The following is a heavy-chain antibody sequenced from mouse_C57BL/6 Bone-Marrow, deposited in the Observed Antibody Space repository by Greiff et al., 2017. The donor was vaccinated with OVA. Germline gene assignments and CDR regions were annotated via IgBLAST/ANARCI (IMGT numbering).Heavy chain of an antibody. CDR2: IDPSDSYT. V-gene: IGHV1-50*01. Sequence: VQLQQPGAELVKPGASVKLSCKASGYTFTSYWMQWVKQRPGQGLEWIGEIDPSDSYTNYNQKFKGKATLTVDTSSSTAYMQLSSLTSEDSAVYYCARDDHWGQGTTLTVSS. J-gene: IGHJ2*01. CDR1: GYTFTSYW. CDR3: ARDDH.